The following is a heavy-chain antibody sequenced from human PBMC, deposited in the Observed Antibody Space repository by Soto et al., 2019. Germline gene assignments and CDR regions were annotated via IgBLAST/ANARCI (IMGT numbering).Heavy chain of an antibody. CDR2: MNPSTGNT. V-gene: IGHV1-8*01. J-gene: IGHJ5*02. CDR1: GYTFTSYD. Sequence: QVQLVQSGAEVKKPGASVKVSCKASGYTFTSYDIIWVRQATGQGREWMGWMNPSTGNTDSAEKFQGRLTMTRNTSISTVYMELSSLSFEDTAVYYCARGRIIVAGGFDPWGQGTLVTVSS. D-gene: IGHD6-19*01. CDR3: ARGRIIVAGGFDP.